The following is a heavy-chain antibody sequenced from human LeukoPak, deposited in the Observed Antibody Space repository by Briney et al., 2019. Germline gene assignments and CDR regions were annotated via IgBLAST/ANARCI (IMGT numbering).Heavy chain of an antibody. CDR1: GFTFSSYG. CDR3: AKDPSTTPFDY. Sequence: GGSLRLSCAASGFTFSSYGMHWVRQAPGKGLEWVAVISYDGSNKYYADSVKGRFTISRDNSKNTLYLQMNSLRAEDTAVYYCAKDPSTTPFDYWGQGTLVTVSS. D-gene: IGHD2-2*01. V-gene: IGHV3-30*18. CDR2: ISYDGSNK. J-gene: IGHJ4*02.